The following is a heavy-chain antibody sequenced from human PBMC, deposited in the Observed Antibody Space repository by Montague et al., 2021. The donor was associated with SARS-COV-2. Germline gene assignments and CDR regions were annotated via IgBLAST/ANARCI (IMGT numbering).Heavy chain of an antibody. CDR3: ARSSGGYCSSTSRYAYYYYYMDV. J-gene: IGHJ6*03. D-gene: IGHD2-2*01. CDR1: GGSISSGSYY. CDR2: IYTSGST. Sequence: TLSLTCTVSGGSISSGSYYWSWIRQPAGKGLEWIGRIYTSGSTNYNPSLKSRVTISVDTSENQFSLKLSSVTAADAAVYYCARSSGGYCSSTSRYAYYYYYMDVWGKGTTVTVSS. V-gene: IGHV4-61*02.